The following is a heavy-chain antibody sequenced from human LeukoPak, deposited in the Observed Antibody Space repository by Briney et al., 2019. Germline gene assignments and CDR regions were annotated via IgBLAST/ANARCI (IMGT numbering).Heavy chain of an antibody. Sequence: ASVKVSCKTSGYTFTAYYINWVRQAPGQGLEWMGWISAYNGNTNYAQKLQGRVTMTTDTSTSTAYMELRSLRSDDTAVYYCARDQRGTMISNWGQGTLVTVSS. D-gene: IGHD3-22*01. V-gene: IGHV1-18*04. J-gene: IGHJ4*02. CDR1: GYTFTAYY. CDR2: ISAYNGNT. CDR3: ARDQRGTMISN.